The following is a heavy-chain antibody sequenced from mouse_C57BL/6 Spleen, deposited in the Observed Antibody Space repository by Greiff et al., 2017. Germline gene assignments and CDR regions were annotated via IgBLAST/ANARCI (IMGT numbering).Heavy chain of an antibody. Sequence: EVQLQQSGPELVKPGASVKISCKASGYTFTDYYMNWVKQSHGKSLEWIGDINPNNGGTSYNQKFKGKATLTVDKSSSTAYMELRSLTSEDSAVYYGEITTVVATNFDYWGQGTTLTVSS. CDR1: GYTFTDYY. V-gene: IGHV1-26*01. CDR3: EITTVVATNFDY. J-gene: IGHJ2*01. D-gene: IGHD1-1*01. CDR2: INPNNGGT.